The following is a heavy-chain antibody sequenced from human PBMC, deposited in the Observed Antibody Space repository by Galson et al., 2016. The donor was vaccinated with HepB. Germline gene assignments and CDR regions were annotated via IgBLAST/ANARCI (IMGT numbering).Heavy chain of an antibody. CDR1: GFTVSTNS. Sequence: SLRLSCATSGFTVSTNSMSWVRQAPGTGLEWVSLIHSGRTTYYEDPVNGRFTISRDNSKNTLYLHMNSLRAEDTAVYYCARDAAYCGPTTCHSGWFDPWGQGTLVTVSS. CDR3: ARDAAYCGPTTCHSGWFDP. CDR2: IHSGRTT. D-gene: IGHD2-21*01. J-gene: IGHJ5*02. V-gene: IGHV3-53*01.